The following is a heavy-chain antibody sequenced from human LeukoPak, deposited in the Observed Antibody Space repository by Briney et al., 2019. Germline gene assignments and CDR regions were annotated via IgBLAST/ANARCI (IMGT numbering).Heavy chain of an antibody. Sequence: GGSLRLSCAASGFTFSSYEMNWVRQAPGKGLEWVSYISSSGSTIYYADSVKGRFTISRDSSKNTMYLQMNSLRAEDTAVYYCARASDRGSYYPYNYYYMDVWGKGTTVTISS. D-gene: IGHD1-26*01. CDR3: ARASDRGSYYPYNYYYMDV. CDR2: ISSSGSTI. V-gene: IGHV3-48*03. CDR1: GFTFSSYE. J-gene: IGHJ6*03.